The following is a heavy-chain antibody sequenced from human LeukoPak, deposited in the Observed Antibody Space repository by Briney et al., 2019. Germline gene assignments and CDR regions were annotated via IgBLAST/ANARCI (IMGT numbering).Heavy chain of an antibody. V-gene: IGHV1-69-2*01. D-gene: IGHD1-26*01. CDR3: ATVNSGSFEGVDY. J-gene: IGHJ4*02. CDR2: VDPEDGET. Sequence: ASVKVSCKVSGYTFTDDYMHWLQQAPGKGLEWMGLVDPEDGETIYAEKFQGRVTITADTSTDTAYMELSSLRSEDTAVYYCATVNSGSFEGVDYWGQGTLVTVSS. CDR1: GYTFTDDY.